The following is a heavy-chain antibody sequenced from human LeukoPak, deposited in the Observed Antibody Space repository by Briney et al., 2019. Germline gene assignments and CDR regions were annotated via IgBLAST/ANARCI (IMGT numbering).Heavy chain of an antibody. CDR1: GGTFSSYA. Sequence: SVKVSCKASGGTFSSYAISWVRQAPGQGLEWMGGIIPIFGTANYAQKFQGRVTITTDESTSTAYMELSSLRSEDTAVYYCARESEGATGGYYFDYWGQGTLVTVSS. CDR3: ARESEGATGGYYFDY. V-gene: IGHV1-69*05. D-gene: IGHD1-26*01. CDR2: IIPIFGTA. J-gene: IGHJ4*02.